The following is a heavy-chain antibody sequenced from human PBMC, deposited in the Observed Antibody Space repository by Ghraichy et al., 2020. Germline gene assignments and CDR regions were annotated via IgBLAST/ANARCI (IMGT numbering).Heavy chain of an antibody. CDR1: GGTFISYG. V-gene: IGHV1-69*13. J-gene: IGHJ6*02. D-gene: IGHD5-12*01. Sequence: SVKVSCKASGGTFISYGIIWVRQAPGQGLEWMGGIIPFFGTANYAQRFQDRVTITADDSTRTAHMELRSLRSEDTAVYYCARGREVKTVATHRAYYYYGLDIWGQGTTVTVSS. CDR2: IIPFFGTA. CDR3: ARGREVKTVATHRAYYYYGLDI.